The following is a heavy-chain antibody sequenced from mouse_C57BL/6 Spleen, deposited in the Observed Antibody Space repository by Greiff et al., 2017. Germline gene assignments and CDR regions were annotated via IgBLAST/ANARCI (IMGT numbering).Heavy chain of an antibody. CDR2: ISYDGSN. CDR1: GYSITSGYY. J-gene: IGHJ2*01. D-gene: IGHD2-3*01. V-gene: IGHV3-6*01. Sequence: EVKLVESGPGLVKPSQSLSLTCSVTGYSITSGYYWNWIRQFPGNKLEWMGYISYDGSNNYNPSLKNRISITRDTSKNQFFLKLNSVTTEDTATYYCARERDYDGYPYYFDYWGQGTTLTVSS. CDR3: ARERDYDGYPYYFDY.